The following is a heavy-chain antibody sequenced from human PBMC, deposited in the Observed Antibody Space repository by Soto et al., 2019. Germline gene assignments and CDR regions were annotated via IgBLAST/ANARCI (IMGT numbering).Heavy chain of an antibody. V-gene: IGHV4-4*07. D-gene: IGHD4-4*01. J-gene: IGHJ5*02. CDR1: GVSVTSYT. Sequence: PSATRSLTCRVSGVSVTSYTWSWVRQPANKGLEWIGRVFSSVIANYNPFLSSRVTFSLYKSKNQFSLKMNSVPAADTAVYSCARDVIAPPNYFAPGGQGTLVTFSS. CDR3: ARDVIAPPNYFAP. CDR2: VFSSVIA.